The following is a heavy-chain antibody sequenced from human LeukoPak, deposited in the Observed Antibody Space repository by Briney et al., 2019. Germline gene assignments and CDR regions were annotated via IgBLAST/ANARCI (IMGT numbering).Heavy chain of an antibody. J-gene: IGHJ4*02. CDR1: GFTFDDYA. V-gene: IGHV3-9*01. D-gene: IGHD6-13*01. CDR2: ISWNSGSL. Sequence: GGSLRLSCAASGFTFDDYAMHWVRQAPGKGLEWVSGISWNSGSLGYADSVKGRFTISRDNAKNSLYLQMNSLRAEDTALYYCAKDIRTVQQLGTRLDYWGQGTLVTVSS. CDR3: AKDIRTVQQLGTRLDY.